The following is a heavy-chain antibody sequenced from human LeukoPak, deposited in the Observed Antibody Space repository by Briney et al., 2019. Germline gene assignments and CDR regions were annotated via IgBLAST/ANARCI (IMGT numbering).Heavy chain of an antibody. D-gene: IGHD3-10*01. CDR2: INHSGST. CDR1: GGSFSGYY. Sequence: SETLSLTCAVYGGSFSGYYWSWIRQPPGKGLEWIGEINHSGSTNYNPSLKSRVTISVDTSKNQFSLKLSSVTAADTAVYYCARRGSPTYYYGSGTMDVWGKGATVTISS. J-gene: IGHJ6*03. CDR3: ARRGSPTYYYGSGTMDV. V-gene: IGHV4-34*01.